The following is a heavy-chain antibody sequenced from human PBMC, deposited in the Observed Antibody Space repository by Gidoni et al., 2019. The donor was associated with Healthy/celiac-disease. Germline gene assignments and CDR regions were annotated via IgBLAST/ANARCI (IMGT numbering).Heavy chain of an antibody. V-gene: IGHV1-46*01. CDR3: AREGRDYGDRYYYGMDV. Sequence: QVQLVQSGAAVKKPGASVKVSCKASGYTFTSYYMHWVRQAPGQGLEWMGIINPSGGSTSYAQKFQGRVTMTRDTSTSTVYMELSSLRSEDTAVYYCAREGRDYGDRYYYGMDVWGQGTTVTVSS. D-gene: IGHD4-17*01. CDR1: GYTFTSYY. J-gene: IGHJ6*02. CDR2: INPSGGST.